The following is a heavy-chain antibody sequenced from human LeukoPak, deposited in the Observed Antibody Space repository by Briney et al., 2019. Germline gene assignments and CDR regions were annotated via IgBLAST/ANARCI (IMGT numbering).Heavy chain of an antibody. CDR3: ARVDYGGKGGYFDY. CDR2: INPSRGST. CDR1: GYTFINYS. D-gene: IGHD4-23*01. V-gene: IGHV1-46*01. J-gene: IGHJ4*02. Sequence: ASVKVSCKASGYTFINYSVQWVRQAPGQGLEWMGIINPSRGSTSYPQKFQGRVTITTDEPTSTAYMELSSLRSEDTAVYYCARVDYGGKGGYFDYWGQGTLVTVSS.